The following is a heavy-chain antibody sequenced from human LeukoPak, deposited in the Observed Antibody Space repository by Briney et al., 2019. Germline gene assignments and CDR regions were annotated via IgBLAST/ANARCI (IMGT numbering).Heavy chain of an antibody. V-gene: IGHV3-15*01. CDR3: TTAHLQNWYPPSFDY. D-gene: IGHD1-1*01. CDR1: GFTFNNAW. Sequence: GGSLRLSCAASGFTFNNAWLTWVRQAPGKGLEWVGRIKSKSDGGTTDYAAPVKGRSTISRDDSKNTLYLQMNSLKTEDTAVYYCTTAHLQNWYPPSFDYWGQGTLVTVSS. CDR2: IKSKSDGGTT. J-gene: IGHJ4*02.